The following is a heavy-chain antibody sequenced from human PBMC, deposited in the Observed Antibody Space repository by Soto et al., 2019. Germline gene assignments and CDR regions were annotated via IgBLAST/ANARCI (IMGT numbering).Heavy chain of an antibody. Sequence: GGSLRLSCAASGFTFSSYGMHWVRQAPGKGLEWVAVISYDGSNKYYADSVKGRFTISRDNSKNTLYLQMNSLRAEDTAVYYCAKDRAYSSGWSDYWGQGTLVTVSS. J-gene: IGHJ4*02. D-gene: IGHD6-19*01. CDR2: ISYDGSNK. V-gene: IGHV3-30*18. CDR1: GFTFSSYG. CDR3: AKDRAYSSGWSDY.